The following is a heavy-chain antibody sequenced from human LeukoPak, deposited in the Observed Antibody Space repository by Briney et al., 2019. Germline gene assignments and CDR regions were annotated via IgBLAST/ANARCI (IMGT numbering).Heavy chain of an antibody. D-gene: IGHD2-21*01. CDR3: ARDTDCDGDCYWGAFDI. V-gene: IGHV3-7*01. CDR1: GFTLSRYY. J-gene: IGHJ3*02. Sequence: GGSLRLSCVASGFTLSRYYMSWVRQAPGKGLEWVASIKQDGSGEYVDSVRGRFTISRDNARNSMYLQVNSLRAEDTAAYYCARDTDCDGDCYWGAFDIWGQGTVVAVSS. CDR2: IKQDGSGE.